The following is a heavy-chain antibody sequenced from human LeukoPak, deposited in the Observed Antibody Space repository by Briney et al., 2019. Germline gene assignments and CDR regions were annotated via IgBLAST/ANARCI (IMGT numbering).Heavy chain of an antibody. CDR1: GYSFTSYW. V-gene: IGHV5-51*01. D-gene: IGHD6-19*01. CDR2: TYPGDSDT. J-gene: IGHJ4*02. Sequence: GESLKISCKASGYSFTSYWIGWVRQMPGKGLEWMGITYPGDSDTTYSPSFQGQVTISADKSITTAYLQWSSLKASDTAMYYCARPIAVAGVYYFDSWGQGTLVTVSS. CDR3: ARPIAVAGVYYFDS.